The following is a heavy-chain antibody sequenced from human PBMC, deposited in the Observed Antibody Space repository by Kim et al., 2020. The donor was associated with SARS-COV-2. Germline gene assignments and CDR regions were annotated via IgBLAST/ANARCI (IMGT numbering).Heavy chain of an antibody. Sequence: SVKVSCKASGGTSSTYAVSWVRQAPGQGLEWMGGIIPVLRTANYAQKFQGRVTFTADESTSTAYVELSSLRSEDTAVYFCARGQQLAPPTFDDWGQGTLVTVSS. CDR2: IIPVLRTA. CDR1: GGTSSTYA. CDR3: ARGQQLAPPTFDD. J-gene: IGHJ4*02. D-gene: IGHD6-13*01. V-gene: IGHV1-69*13.